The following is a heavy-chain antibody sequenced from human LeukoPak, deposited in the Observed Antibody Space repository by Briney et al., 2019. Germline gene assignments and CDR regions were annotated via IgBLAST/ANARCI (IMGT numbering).Heavy chain of an antibody. D-gene: IGHD3-22*01. Sequence: GGSLRLSCAGSGFTFSTHSMNWVRQAPGKGLEWVSFTSSSSTTIYYADSVKGRFTISRDNAKNSLILQMDSLRAEDTAVYYCARGLETYYYDSSGYYFDYWGQGTLVTVSS. CDR1: GFTFSTHS. CDR2: TSSSSTTI. V-gene: IGHV3-48*01. CDR3: ARGLETYYYDSSGYYFDY. J-gene: IGHJ4*02.